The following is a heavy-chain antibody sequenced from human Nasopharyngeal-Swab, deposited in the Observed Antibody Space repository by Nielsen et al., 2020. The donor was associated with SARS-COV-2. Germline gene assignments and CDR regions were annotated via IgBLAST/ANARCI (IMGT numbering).Heavy chain of an antibody. CDR1: GFTFGDYA. J-gene: IGHJ3*01. V-gene: IGHV3-49*01. Sequence: GGSLRLSCTTSGFTFGDYAMRWFSQAPGTGLEWVGFIRSKTYGEAPEYAASVKGRVTISRDGAESIAYLHMNSLETEDTGVYYCASSVGSYYGQGAFDVWGQGTMVTVSS. CDR2: IRSKTYGEAP. CDR3: ASSVGSYYGQGAFDV. D-gene: IGHD1-26*01.